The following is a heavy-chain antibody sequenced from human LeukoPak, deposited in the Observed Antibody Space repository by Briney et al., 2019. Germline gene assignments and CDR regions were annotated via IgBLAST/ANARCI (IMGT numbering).Heavy chain of an antibody. V-gene: IGHV5-51*01. Sequence: PGESLKISCKGSGYTFTKYWIGWVRQTPGKGLECMGIIYPGDSDTRYSPSFQGQVTISADKSISTAYLQWSSLKASDTATYYCARRDMATNTPFDYWGQGTLVTVSS. CDR3: ARRDMATNTPFDY. J-gene: IGHJ4*02. CDR1: GYTFTKYW. CDR2: IYPGDSDT. D-gene: IGHD5-24*01.